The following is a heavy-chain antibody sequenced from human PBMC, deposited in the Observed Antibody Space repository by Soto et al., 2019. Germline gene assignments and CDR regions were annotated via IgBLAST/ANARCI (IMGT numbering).Heavy chain of an antibody. J-gene: IGHJ4*02. CDR1: GGSISSYY. V-gene: IGHV4-59*01. Sequence: SETLSLTCTVSGGSISSYYWSWIRQPPGKGLEWIGYIYYSGSTNYNPSLKSRVTISVDTSKNQFSLTLSSVTAADTAVYYCARVTGTTYSYFDYWGQGTLVTVSS. D-gene: IGHD1-1*01. CDR2: IYYSGST. CDR3: ARVTGTTYSYFDY.